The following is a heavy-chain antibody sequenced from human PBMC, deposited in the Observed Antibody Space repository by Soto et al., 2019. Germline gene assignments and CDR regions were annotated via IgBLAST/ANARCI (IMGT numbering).Heavy chain of an antibody. CDR2: IDSDDGKT. CDR3: VHAGYTSGLL. Sequence: VHLLESGGGLIQPGGSLRLSCVASGFTFSSYAMNWVRQGPGTGLEWVAVIDSDDGKTYYANAVKGRFSISRDNSKNRLFLQMNSQRVEDTATYYCVHAGYTSGLLWGQGTLVTV. J-gene: IGHJ4*02. D-gene: IGHD6-25*01. CDR1: GFTFSSYA. V-gene: IGHV3-23*01.